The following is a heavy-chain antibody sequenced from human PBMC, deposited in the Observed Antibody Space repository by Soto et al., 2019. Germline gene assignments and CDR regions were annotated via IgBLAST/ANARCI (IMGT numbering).Heavy chain of an antibody. V-gene: IGHV3-30*03. Sequence: PGGSLRLSCAASGFTFSSYGMHWVRQAPGKGLEWVAVISYSGSNTYYADSVKGRFTISRDNSKNTLYLQMNSLRAEDTAVYYCVRDWFGEPHWGQGTLVTVSS. CDR3: VRDWFGEPH. J-gene: IGHJ4*02. D-gene: IGHD3-10*01. CDR2: ISYSGSNT. CDR1: GFTFSSYG.